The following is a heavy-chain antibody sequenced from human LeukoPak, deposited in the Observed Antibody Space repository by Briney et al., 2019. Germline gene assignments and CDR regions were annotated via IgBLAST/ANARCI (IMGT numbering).Heavy chain of an antibody. CDR1: GFTFSSYA. Sequence: GGSLRLSCAASGFTFSSYAMRWVRQAPGKGLEWVSGISGSGDSTYYADSVKGRLTISRDNSKNTLYLQMNSLRAEDMALYYCAKGVGDGDYFDYWGQGTLVTVSS. D-gene: IGHD1-26*01. CDR2: ISGSGDST. CDR3: AKGVGDGDYFDY. J-gene: IGHJ4*02. V-gene: IGHV3-23*01.